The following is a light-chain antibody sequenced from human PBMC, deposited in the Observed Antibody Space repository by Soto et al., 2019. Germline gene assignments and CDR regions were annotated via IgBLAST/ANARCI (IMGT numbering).Light chain of an antibody. CDR2: AAS. Sequence: DIQMTQSPSSLSAFVGDTVTITCRACQDISNFLAWYQQKPGKVPKLLIYAASTLQSGVPSRFSGSGSGTDFTLTISSLQPEDVATYYCQKCKIAPLTFGGATKVEMK. J-gene: IGKJ4*01. CDR3: QKCKIAPLT. V-gene: IGKV1-27*01. CDR1: QDISNF.